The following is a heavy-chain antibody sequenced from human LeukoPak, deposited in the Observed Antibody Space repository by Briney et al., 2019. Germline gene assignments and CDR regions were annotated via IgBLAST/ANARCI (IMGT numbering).Heavy chain of an antibody. CDR3: ATVVHGYNIGAEYYFDY. D-gene: IGHD5-24*01. CDR1: GYTLTELS. J-gene: IGHJ4*02. CDR2: LDPEDGET. Sequence: ASVKVSCKVSGYTLTELSMHWVRQAPGKGLEWMGGLDPEDGETIYAQKFQGRVTMTEGTSTDTAYMELSSLRSEDTAVYYCATVVHGYNIGAEYYFDYWGQGTLVTVSS. V-gene: IGHV1-24*01.